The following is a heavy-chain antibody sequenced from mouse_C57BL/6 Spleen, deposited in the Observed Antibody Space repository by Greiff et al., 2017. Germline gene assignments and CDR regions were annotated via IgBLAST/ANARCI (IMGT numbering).Heavy chain of an antibody. CDR3: ARELYLYAMDY. D-gene: IGHD2-12*01. Sequence: EVQLQQSGPGLVKPSQSLSLTCSVTGYSITSGYYWNWIRQFPGNKLEWMGYISYDGSNNYNPSLKNRISITRDTSKNQFFLKLNSVTTEDTATYYCARELYLYAMDYWGQGTSVTVSS. CDR2: ISYDGSN. CDR1: GYSITSGYY. V-gene: IGHV3-6*01. J-gene: IGHJ4*01.